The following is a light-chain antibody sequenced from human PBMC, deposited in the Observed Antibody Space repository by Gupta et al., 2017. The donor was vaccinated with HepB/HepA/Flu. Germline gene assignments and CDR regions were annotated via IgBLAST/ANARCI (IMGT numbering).Light chain of an antibody. V-gene: IGLV4-69*01. CDR2: INSDGRH. CDR3: QTWAPGFGYA. Sequence: QLVLTQSPSASASVGASVKLTCTLSSGHSRLAIACHQRQPEKGHRFLMTINSDGRHTKGDGNPDRFAGSSSGAERYLIISSLQSDDEADYYCQTWAPGFGYAFGTGTKVSVL. J-gene: IGLJ1*01. CDR1: SGHSRLA.